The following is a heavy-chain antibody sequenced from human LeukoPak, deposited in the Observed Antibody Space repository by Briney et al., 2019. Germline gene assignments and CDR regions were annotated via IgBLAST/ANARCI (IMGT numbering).Heavy chain of an antibody. D-gene: IGHD3-3*01. CDR1: GFTFDDYG. CDR3: AGAGGVVIAGPFDY. CDR2: INWNGGST. Sequence: PGGSLRLSCAASGFTFDDYGMSWVRQAPGKGLEWVSGINWNGGSTGYADSVKGRFTISRDNAKNSLYLQMNSLRAEDTALYYCAGAGGVVIAGPFDYWGQGTLVTVSS. J-gene: IGHJ4*02. V-gene: IGHV3-20*04.